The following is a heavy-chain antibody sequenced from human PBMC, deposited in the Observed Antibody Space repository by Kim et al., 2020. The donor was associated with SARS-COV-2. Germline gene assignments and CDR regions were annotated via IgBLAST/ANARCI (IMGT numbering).Heavy chain of an antibody. D-gene: IGHD3-10*01. CDR2: IYGGGSN. J-gene: IGHJ5*02. Sequence: GGSLRLSCAASGFTVSSNYMSWIRQAPGKGLEWVSVIYGGGSNAYDAAAMGRWTTTCDNYTNTPYLQMNNRRAEDTAVDYFASFSGEYPNNWLDPWGQG. CDR3: ASFSGEYPNNWLDP. CDR1: GFTVSSNY. V-gene: IGHV3-53*01.